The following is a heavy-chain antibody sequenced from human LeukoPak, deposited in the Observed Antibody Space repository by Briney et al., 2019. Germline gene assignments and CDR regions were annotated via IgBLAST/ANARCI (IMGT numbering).Heavy chain of an antibody. CDR3: ARHMPKFYFYCMDV. J-gene: IGHJ6*03. V-gene: IGHV4-39*01. D-gene: IGHD2-2*01. CDR2: MSYTGST. Sequence: SETLSLTCTVSGGSFSDIGYYWGWFRQSSGMPLEWIGSMSYTGSTKYNPSLKTRVTISIDKAKNRFSLRAHSVTAADTAVYYCARHMPKFYFYCMDVWGKGMTVNVSS. CDR1: GGSFSDIGYY.